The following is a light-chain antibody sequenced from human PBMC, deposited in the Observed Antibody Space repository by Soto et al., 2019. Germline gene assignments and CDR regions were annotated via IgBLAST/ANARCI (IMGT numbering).Light chain of an antibody. J-gene: IGKJ2*01. CDR2: AAS. V-gene: IGKV3-15*01. CDR3: QRYINWPPTFT. CDR1: QSVGSS. Sequence: EIVMTQSPGTLSVSPGERVTLSCRASQSVGSSLAWYQQKPGQAPRLLIFAASTRVTGVPPRFSGSGSGTDFTLAISSLQSEDFAVYYCQRYINWPPTFTFGQGTKLEIK.